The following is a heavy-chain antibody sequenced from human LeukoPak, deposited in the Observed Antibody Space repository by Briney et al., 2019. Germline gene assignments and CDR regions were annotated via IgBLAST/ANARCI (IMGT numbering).Heavy chain of an antibody. CDR2: TYYRSKWYN. J-gene: IGHJ4*02. D-gene: IGHD6-19*01. Sequence: SQTLSLTCAISGDCLSSNMPSWNWIRLSPSRCLEWLGRTYYRSKWYNHYAVSVKSRITINPDTSKNQFSLQLNSVTPEDTAVYYCARDLRVAGHFDYWGQGTLVTVSS. CDR1: GDCLSSNMPS. CDR3: ARDLRVAGHFDY. V-gene: IGHV6-1*01.